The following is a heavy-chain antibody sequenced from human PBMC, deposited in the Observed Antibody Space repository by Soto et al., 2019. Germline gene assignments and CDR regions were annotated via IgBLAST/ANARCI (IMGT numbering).Heavy chain of an antibody. CDR3: AKDRTTGSYYYGMDV. D-gene: IGHD4-17*01. Sequence: VQLFESGGGLVQPGGSLRLSCAASGFTFSIYAMRWVRQAPGKGLEWVSGISGTGGTTYYAGSVRGRFTISRDNSKNTLYLQMNSLRTEDTAVYYCAKDRTTGSYYYGMDVWGQGTTVTVSS. CDR2: ISGTGGTT. CDR1: GFTFSIYA. V-gene: IGHV3-23*01. J-gene: IGHJ6*02.